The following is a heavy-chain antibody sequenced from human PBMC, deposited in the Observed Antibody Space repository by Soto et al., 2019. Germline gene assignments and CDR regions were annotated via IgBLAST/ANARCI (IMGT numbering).Heavy chain of an antibody. J-gene: IGHJ6*04. CDR3: ARAMGDIGTGYYRQEYYGMDG. CDR1: GDSVSSNSAA. D-gene: IGHD3-9*01. CDR2: TYYRSKWYN. V-gene: IGHV6-1*01. Sequence: SQTLSLTCAISGDSVSSNSAAWNWIRQSPSRGLEWLGRTYYRSKWYNDYAVSVKSRITINPDTSKNQFSLQLNSVTPEDTAVYYCARAMGDIGTGYYRQEYYGMDGWGKGNTVTVGS.